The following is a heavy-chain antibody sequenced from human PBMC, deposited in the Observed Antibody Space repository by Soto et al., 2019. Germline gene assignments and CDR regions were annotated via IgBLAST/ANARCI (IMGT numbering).Heavy chain of an antibody. CDR1: GFPFDDYA. J-gene: IGHJ4*02. D-gene: IGHD5-18*01. CDR3: AKGGGYTYGLFDY. CDR2: ISWDGDIT. V-gene: IGHV3-43D*04. Sequence: GGSLRLSCAASGFPFDDYAMHWVRQAPGKGLEWVSFISWDGDITYYADSVKGRFTISRDNSQNSLYLQMNSLRGEDTAFYYCAKGGGYTYGLFDYWGQGTQVTVSS.